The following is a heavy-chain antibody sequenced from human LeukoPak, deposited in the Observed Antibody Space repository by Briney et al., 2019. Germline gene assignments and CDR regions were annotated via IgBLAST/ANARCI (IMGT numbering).Heavy chain of an antibody. CDR2: ISAYNGNT. D-gene: IGHD3-9*01. Sequence: ASVKVSCKASGYTFTSYGISWVRQAPGQGLEWMGWISAYNGNTNYAQKLQGRVTMTTDTSMSTAYMELRSLRSDDTAVYYCARPRVYYDILTGYYPSHLSYFDYWGQGTLVTVSP. J-gene: IGHJ4*02. V-gene: IGHV1-18*01. CDR3: ARPRVYYDILTGYYPSHLSYFDY. CDR1: GYTFTSYG.